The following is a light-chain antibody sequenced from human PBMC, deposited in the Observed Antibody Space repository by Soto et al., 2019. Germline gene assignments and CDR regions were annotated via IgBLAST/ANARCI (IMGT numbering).Light chain of an antibody. J-gene: IGKJ1*01. Sequence: EIVMTHSPATLSVSPWEIATLSCRASQSVSSNLAWYQQKPGQAPRLLIYGASTRATGIPARFSGSGSGTEFTLTISSLQPDDFATYYCQQYDSFSVTFGQGTKVDIK. CDR3: QQYDSFSVT. CDR2: GAS. V-gene: IGKV3-15*01. CDR1: QSVSSN.